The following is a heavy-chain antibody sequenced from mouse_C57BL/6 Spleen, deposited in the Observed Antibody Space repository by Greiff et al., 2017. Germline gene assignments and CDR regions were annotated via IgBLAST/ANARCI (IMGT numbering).Heavy chain of an antibody. CDR3: ARGVAGYFDY. CDR1: GFTFSSYA. CDR2: ISDGGSYT. J-gene: IGHJ2*01. Sequence: DVKLVESGGGLVKPGGSLKLSCAASGFTFSSYAMSWVRQTPEKRLEWVATISDGGSYTYYPENVKGRFTISRDNAKNNLYLQMSHLKSEDTAMYYCARGVAGYFDYWGQGTTLTVSS. D-gene: IGHD1-1*02. V-gene: IGHV5-4*03.